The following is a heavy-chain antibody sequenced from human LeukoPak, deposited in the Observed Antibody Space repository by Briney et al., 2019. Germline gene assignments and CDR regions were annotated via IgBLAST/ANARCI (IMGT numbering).Heavy chain of an antibody. CDR1: GFIFDDYG. D-gene: IGHD2-21*01. CDR3: ARDRGVVIATWFDP. Sequence: GGSLRLSCAASGFIFDDYGMSWVRQTPGKGLEWVSNINWNGGTTTYADSVKGRFTISRGNAKNSMYLQMNSLRVEDTALYYCARDRGVVIATWFDPWGQGTLVTVSS. V-gene: IGHV3-20*04. J-gene: IGHJ5*02. CDR2: INWNGGTT.